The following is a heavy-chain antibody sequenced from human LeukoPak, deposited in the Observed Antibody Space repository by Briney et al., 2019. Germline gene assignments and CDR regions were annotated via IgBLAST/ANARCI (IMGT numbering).Heavy chain of an antibody. CDR1: GGSISSYY. D-gene: IGHD3-16*01. V-gene: IGHV4-59*01. J-gene: IGHJ3*02. CDR2: VYYSGST. CDR3: ARVLDLSKRGLDAFDI. Sequence: PSETLSLTCTVSGGSISSYYWTWIRQPPGKGLEWIGYVYYSGSTNYNPSLKSRVTISVDTSKKQFSLKLSSATAADTAVYYCARVLDLSKRGLDAFDIWGQGTMVTVSS.